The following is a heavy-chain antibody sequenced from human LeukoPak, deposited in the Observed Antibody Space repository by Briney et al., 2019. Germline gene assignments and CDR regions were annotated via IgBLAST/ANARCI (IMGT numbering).Heavy chain of an antibody. CDR2: ISSSSYI. CDR3: ARYRGYSGYDRIDY. Sequence: GGSLRLSCAASGFTFSSYSMNWVRQAPGKGLEWVSSISSSSYIYYADSVKGRFTISRDNAKNSLYLQMNSLRAEDTAVYYCARYRGYSGYDRIDYWGQGTLVTVSS. CDR1: GFTFSSYS. V-gene: IGHV3-21*01. J-gene: IGHJ4*02. D-gene: IGHD5-12*01.